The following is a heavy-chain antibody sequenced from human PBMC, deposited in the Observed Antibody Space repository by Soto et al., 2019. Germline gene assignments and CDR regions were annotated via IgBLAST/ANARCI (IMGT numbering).Heavy chain of an antibody. J-gene: IGHJ3*02. CDR1: GYTFTSYY. D-gene: IGHD6-6*01. V-gene: IGHV1-46*01. Sequence: ASVKVSCKASGYTFTSYYMHWVRQAPGQGLEWMGIINPSGGSTSYAQKFQGRVTMTRDTSTSTVYMELSSLRSEDTAVYYCARSWSIAAPSPDAFDIWGQGTMVT. CDR2: INPSGGST. CDR3: ARSWSIAAPSPDAFDI.